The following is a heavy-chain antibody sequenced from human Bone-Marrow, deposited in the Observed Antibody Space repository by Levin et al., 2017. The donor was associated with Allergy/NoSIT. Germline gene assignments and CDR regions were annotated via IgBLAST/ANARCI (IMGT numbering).Heavy chain of an antibody. CDR3: AKEGAHGSPAGFDP. CDR1: GSSFTKYW. CDR2: IYPRDSDI. Sequence: AGGSLRLSCKASGSSFTKYWIAWLRQTPGKGLEWMGIIYPRDSDIRYSPSFQGQVTISADKSINTAYLQWNSLKAADTAIYYCAKEGAHGSPAGFDPWGQGTVVTVSS. D-gene: IGHD3-16*01. V-gene: IGHV5-51*01. J-gene: IGHJ5*02.